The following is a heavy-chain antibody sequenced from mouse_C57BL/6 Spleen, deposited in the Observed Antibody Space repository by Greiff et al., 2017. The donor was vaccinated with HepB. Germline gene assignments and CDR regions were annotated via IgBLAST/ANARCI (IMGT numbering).Heavy chain of an antibody. CDR3: TRGGGDAMDY. Sequence: QLQQSGAELVRPGASVTLSCKASGYTFTDYEMHWVKQTPVHGLEWIGAIDPETGGTAYNQKFKGKAILTADKSSSTAYMELRSLTSEDSAVYYCTRGGGDAMDYWGQGTSVTVSS. CDR1: GYTFTDYE. V-gene: IGHV1-15*01. D-gene: IGHD1-1*02. J-gene: IGHJ4*01. CDR2: IDPETGGT.